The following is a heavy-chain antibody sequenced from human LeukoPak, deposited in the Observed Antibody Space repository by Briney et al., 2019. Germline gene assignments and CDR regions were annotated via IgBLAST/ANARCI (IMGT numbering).Heavy chain of an antibody. CDR3: ARHYNRDDLLDY. Sequence: PSETLSLTCTVSGGSISSSSYYWGWIRQPPGKGLKWIGSIYYSGSTYYNPSLKSRVTISVDTSKNQFSLKLSSVTAADTAVYYCARHYNRDDLLDYWGQGTLVTVSS. J-gene: IGHJ4*02. CDR1: GGSISSSSYY. CDR2: IYYSGST. D-gene: IGHD1-20*01. V-gene: IGHV4-39*01.